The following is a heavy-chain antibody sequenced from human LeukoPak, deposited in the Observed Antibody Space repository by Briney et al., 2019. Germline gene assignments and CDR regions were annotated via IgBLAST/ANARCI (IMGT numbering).Heavy chain of an antibody. CDR1: GGTFSSYA. CDR2: IIPIFGTA. D-gene: IGHD4-17*01. V-gene: IGHV1-69*13. J-gene: IGHJ6*02. CDR3: ARDRATPYGDYYYGMDV. Sequence: SVKVSCKASGGTFSSYAISWVRQAPGQGLEWMGGIIPIFGTANYAQKFQGRVTITADESTSTAYMELGSLRSEDTAVYYCARDRATPYGDYYYGMDVWGQGTTVTVSS.